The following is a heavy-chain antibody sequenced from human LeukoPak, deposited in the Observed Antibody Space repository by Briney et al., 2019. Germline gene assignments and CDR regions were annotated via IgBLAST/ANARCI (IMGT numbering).Heavy chain of an antibody. J-gene: IGHJ4*02. CDR3: ARKAAAGDFDY. CDR2: IYHSGST. V-gene: IGHV4-38-2*01. D-gene: IGHD6-13*01. CDR1: GYSISSGYY. Sequence: SETLSLTCAVSGYSISSGYYWGWIRQPPGKGLEWIGSIYHSGSTYYNPSLKSRVTISVGTSKNQFSLKLSSVTAADTAVYYCARKAAAGDFDYWGQGTLVTVSS.